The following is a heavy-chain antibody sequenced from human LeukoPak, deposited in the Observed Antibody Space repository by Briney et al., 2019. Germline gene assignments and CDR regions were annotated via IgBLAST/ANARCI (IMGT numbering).Heavy chain of an antibody. CDR1: GGTFSSYA. CDR2: MNPNSGNT. J-gene: IGHJ4*02. CDR3: AREELGDSSGYPD. Sequence: ASVKVSCKASGGTFSSYAISWVRQAPGQGLEWMGWMNPNSGNTGYAQKFQGRVTMTRNTSISTAYMELSSLRSEDTAVYYCAREELGDSSGYPDWGQGTLVTVSS. D-gene: IGHD3-22*01. V-gene: IGHV1-8*02.